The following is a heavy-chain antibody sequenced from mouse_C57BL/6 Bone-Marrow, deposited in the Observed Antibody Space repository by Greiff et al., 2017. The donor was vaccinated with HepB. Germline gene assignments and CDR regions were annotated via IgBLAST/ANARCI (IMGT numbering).Heavy chain of an antibody. V-gene: IGHV5-4*01. D-gene: IGHD3-1*01. CDR2: ISDGGSYT. CDR3: ARDRDCERFAY. Sequence: EVKLVESGGGLVKPGGSLKLSCAASGFTFSSYAMSWVRQTPEKRLEWVATISDGGSYTYYPDNVKGRFTISRDNAKNNLYLQMSHLKSEDTAMYYCARDRDCERFAYWGQGTLVTVSA. CDR1: GFTFSSYA. J-gene: IGHJ3*01.